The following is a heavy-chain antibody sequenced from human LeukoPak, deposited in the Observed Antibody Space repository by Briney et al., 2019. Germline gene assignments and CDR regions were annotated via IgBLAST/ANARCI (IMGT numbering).Heavy chain of an antibody. V-gene: IGHV3-7*01. CDR2: IKQDGSEK. CDR1: GFTFSNYW. Sequence: GGSLRLSCAASGFTFSNYWMSWVRQAPGKGLEWVANIKQDGSEKYYVDSVKGRFTISRDNAKNSLYLQMNSLRAEDTAVYYCARGGQQLWGDYWGQGTLVTVSS. J-gene: IGHJ4*02. D-gene: IGHD6-13*01. CDR3: ARGGQQLWGDY.